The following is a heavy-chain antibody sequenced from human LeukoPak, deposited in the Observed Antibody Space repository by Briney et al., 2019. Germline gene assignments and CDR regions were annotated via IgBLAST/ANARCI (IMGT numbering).Heavy chain of an antibody. V-gene: IGHV3-30-3*01. CDR3: ARDWGLGVYYFDY. CDR1: GFTFSTYA. J-gene: IGHJ4*02. Sequence: GSLRPSCAASGFTFSTYALHWVRQAPGKGLEWVAIISYDGSNKYYTDSVKGRFTISRDNSKNTLYLQMNSLRAEDTAVYYCARDWGLGVYYFDYWGQGTLVTVSS. D-gene: IGHD3-16*01. CDR2: ISYDGSNK.